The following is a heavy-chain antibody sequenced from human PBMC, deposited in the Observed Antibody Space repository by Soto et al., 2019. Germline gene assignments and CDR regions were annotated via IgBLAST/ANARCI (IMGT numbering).Heavy chain of an antibody. CDR2: IGTAGDT. V-gene: IGHV3-13*01. CDR3: ARDALGDWYFDL. Sequence: EVQLVESGGGLVQPGGSLRLSCAASGFTFSSYDMHWVRQATGKGLVWVSAIGTAGDTYYPGSVKGRFTISRENAKNSLYLQMNSLRAGDTAVYYCARDALGDWYFDLWGRGTLVTVSS. CDR1: GFTFSSYD. J-gene: IGHJ2*01. D-gene: IGHD3-10*01.